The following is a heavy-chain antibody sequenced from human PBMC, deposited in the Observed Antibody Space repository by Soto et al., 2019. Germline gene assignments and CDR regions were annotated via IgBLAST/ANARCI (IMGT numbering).Heavy chain of an antibody. V-gene: IGHV3-21*01. Sequence: GGSLRLSCAASGFTISSYNMNWVRQAPGKGLEWVSSISSSSSYIYYADSVKGRFTISRDNAKNSLYLQMNSLRAEDTAVYYCARDSSRVLYYSRSPNYYGMDVWGQGTTVTVSS. CDR3: ARDSSRVLYYSRSPNYYGMDV. D-gene: IGHD2-8*01. CDR1: GFTISSYN. J-gene: IGHJ6*02. CDR2: ISSSSSYI.